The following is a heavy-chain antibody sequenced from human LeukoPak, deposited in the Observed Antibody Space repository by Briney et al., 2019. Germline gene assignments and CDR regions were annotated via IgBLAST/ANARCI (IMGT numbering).Heavy chain of an antibody. CDR3: ARAVTYHDVLTGYYRDYFDY. Sequence: PSETLSLPCAVYGGSFSGYYWSWIRQPPGKGLEWIGEINHSEITNYNPSLKSRVTISVDTSKNQFSLKLSSVTAADTAVYYCARAVTYHDVLTGYYRDYFDYWGQGILVTVSS. V-gene: IGHV4-34*01. CDR1: GGSFSGYY. J-gene: IGHJ4*02. CDR2: INHSEIT. D-gene: IGHD3-9*01.